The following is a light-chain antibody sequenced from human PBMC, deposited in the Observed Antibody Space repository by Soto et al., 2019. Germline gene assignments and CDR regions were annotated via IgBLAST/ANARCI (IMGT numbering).Light chain of an antibody. Sequence: DIQMTQSPSSLSASVGDRVTITWLASQDINKNLIWYQQKPGKAPKLLIYDASDLETGVPSRFSGSGSGTGFTFTISSLQPEDFATYYCQQYESLPLTFGQGTRLEI. V-gene: IGKV1-33*01. CDR2: DAS. CDR3: QQYESLPLT. J-gene: IGKJ5*01. CDR1: QDINKN.